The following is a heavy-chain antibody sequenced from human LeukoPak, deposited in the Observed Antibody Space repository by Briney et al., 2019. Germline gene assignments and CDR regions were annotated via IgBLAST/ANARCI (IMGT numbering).Heavy chain of an antibody. CDR3: ARGSWTREWGFVWELPYSIDY. Sequence: PGGSLRLSCAASGFTFSSYEMNWVRQAPGKGLEWVSYISSSSSTIYYADSVKGRFTISRDNAKNSLYLQMNSLRAEDTAVYYCARGSWTREWGFVWELPYSIDYWGQGTLVTVSS. J-gene: IGHJ4*02. V-gene: IGHV3-48*01. CDR1: GFTFSSYE. CDR2: ISSSSSTI. D-gene: IGHD1-26*01.